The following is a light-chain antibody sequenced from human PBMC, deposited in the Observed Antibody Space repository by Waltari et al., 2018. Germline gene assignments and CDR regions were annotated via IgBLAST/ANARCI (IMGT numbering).Light chain of an antibody. Sequence: QSVLTQPPSASGTPGQRVTVSCSGSSSNIGSNTVNWFQQLPGTAPKLLIYRNDGRPSGVPDRFSGSKSGTSASLAISGLQSEDEADYYCAAWDDSLTGWVFGGGTKLTVL. CDR1: SSNIGSNT. CDR3: AAWDDSLTGWV. CDR2: RND. J-gene: IGLJ3*02. V-gene: IGLV1-44*01.